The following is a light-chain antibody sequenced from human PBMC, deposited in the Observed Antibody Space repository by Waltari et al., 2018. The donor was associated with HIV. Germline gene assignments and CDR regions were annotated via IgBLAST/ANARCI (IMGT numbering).Light chain of an antibody. V-gene: IGLV2-14*03. CDR2: DLT. J-gene: IGLJ2*01. CDR3: SSFSPTTGHVV. Sequence: QSGQTQPASVSGSPGETIAIIGTGSTAEIAGDHRVSGYQKYTGKTPNLLIYDLTQRPSAISDRVSCSRSGNTASLIISGLLTDDESDYFCSSFSPTTGHVVFGGGTKVTVL. CDR1: TAEIAGDHR.